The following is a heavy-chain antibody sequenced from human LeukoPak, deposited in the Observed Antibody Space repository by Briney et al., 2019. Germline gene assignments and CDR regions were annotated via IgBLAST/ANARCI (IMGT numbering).Heavy chain of an antibody. CDR1: GGSISSSSYY. CDR3: ARDYGSGGGN. Sequence: SETLSLTCTVSGGSISSSSYYWGWIRQPPGKGLEWIGSIYYSGSTYYNPSLKSRVTISVDTSKNQFSLKLSSVTAADTAVYYCARDYGSGGGNWGQGTLVTVSS. V-gene: IGHV4-39*02. D-gene: IGHD3-10*01. J-gene: IGHJ4*02. CDR2: IYYSGST.